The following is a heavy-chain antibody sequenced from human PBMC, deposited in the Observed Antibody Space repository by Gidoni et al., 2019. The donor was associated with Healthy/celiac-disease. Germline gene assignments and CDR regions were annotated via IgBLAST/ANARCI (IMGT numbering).Heavy chain of an antibody. CDR1: GFTFSSYA. V-gene: IGHV3-23*01. CDR3: AKAPPHYGDVPADYFDY. Sequence: EVQLLESGGCLVQPGGSLRLSCAASGFTFSSYAMSWVRQAPGKGLEWVSAISGSGGSTYYADSVKGRFTISRDNSKNTLYLQMNSLRAEDTAVYYGAKAPPHYGDVPADYFDYWGQGTLVTVSS. D-gene: IGHD4-17*01. J-gene: IGHJ4*02. CDR2: ISGSGGST.